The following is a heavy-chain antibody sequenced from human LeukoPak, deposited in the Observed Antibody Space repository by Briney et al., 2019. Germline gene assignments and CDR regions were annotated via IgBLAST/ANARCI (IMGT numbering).Heavy chain of an antibody. CDR1: GYTFTSYG. Sequence: ASVKVSCKASGYTFTSYGISWVRQAPGQGLEWMGWISAYNGNTNYAQKLQGRVTMTTDTSTSTAYMELRSLRSDDTAVFYCTKDARATPDGFDYWGQGTLVTVSS. D-gene: IGHD2-15*01. CDR3: TKDARATPDGFDY. CDR2: ISAYNGNT. J-gene: IGHJ4*02. V-gene: IGHV1-18*01.